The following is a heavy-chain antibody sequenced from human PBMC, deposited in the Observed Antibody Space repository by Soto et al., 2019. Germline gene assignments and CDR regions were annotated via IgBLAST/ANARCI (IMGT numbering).Heavy chain of an antibody. CDR2: ISAYNGNT. CDR3: ASNFKYSSSSNYFDY. V-gene: IGHV1-18*04. J-gene: IGHJ4*02. Sequence: QVQLVQSGAEVKKPGASVKVSCKASGYTFTSYGLSWVRQAPGQGLEWMGWISAYNGNTNYAQKLQGRVTMTTDISTSTAYMELRSLRSDDTAVYYCASNFKYSSSSNYFDYWGQGTLVTVSS. CDR1: GYTFTSYG. D-gene: IGHD6-6*01.